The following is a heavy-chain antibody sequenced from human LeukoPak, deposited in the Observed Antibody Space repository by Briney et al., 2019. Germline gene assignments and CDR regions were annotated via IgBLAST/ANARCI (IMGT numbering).Heavy chain of an antibody. J-gene: IGHJ4*02. Sequence: SETLSLTCTVSGGSISSYYWNWIRQPAGKGLEWSGRIYTSGSTIYNPSLKSRVTMSVDTSKNQFSLKLSSVTAADTTVNYCARAPVQYYYGSGSSLYFDYWGQGTLVTVSS. CDR3: ARAPVQYYYGSGSSLYFDY. CDR2: IYTSGST. CDR1: GGSISSYY. V-gene: IGHV4-4*07. D-gene: IGHD3-10*01.